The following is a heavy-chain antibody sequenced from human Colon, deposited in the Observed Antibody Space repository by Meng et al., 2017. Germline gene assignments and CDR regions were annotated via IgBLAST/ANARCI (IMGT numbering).Heavy chain of an antibody. CDR2: ISYSGST. CDR3: ARGIAVADNWFDP. D-gene: IGHD6-19*01. CDR1: GGSISSYY. Sequence: QVQLQESGPGLVKPSETLSLTCTVSGGSISSYYWSWIRQPPGKGLEWIGYISYSGSTNYNPSLKSRVTISVDTSKNRFSLRLSSVTAADTAVYYCARGIAVADNWFDPWGQGTLVTVS. J-gene: IGHJ5*02. V-gene: IGHV4-59*01.